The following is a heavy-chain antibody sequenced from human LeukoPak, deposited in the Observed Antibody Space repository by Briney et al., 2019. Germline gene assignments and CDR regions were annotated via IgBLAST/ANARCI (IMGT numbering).Heavy chain of an antibody. CDR3: ARDPSYDFWRGSLDY. Sequence: PGGSLRLSCAASGFTFSNYAMHWVRQAPGKGLEWVAVISYGGNNKYYADSVKGRFTISRDNSKNTLYLQMNSLRAEDTAVYYCARDPSYDFWRGSLDYWGQGTLVTVSS. CDR1: GFTFSNYA. V-gene: IGHV3-30-3*01. D-gene: IGHD3-3*01. CDR2: ISYGGNNK. J-gene: IGHJ4*02.